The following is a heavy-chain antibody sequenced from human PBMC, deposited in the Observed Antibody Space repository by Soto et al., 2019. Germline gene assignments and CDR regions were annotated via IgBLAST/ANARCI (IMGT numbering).Heavy chain of an antibody. Sequence: QVQLVESGVGVVQPGRSLRLSCAASGFTCSSYGMHWVRKAPGKGLEWVALISYDGSDKYYADSVKGRFTISRDNSKNTLYLQMNSLRVEDTAVYYCGAGQYFSDYWGQGTLVTVSS. D-gene: IGHD6-13*01. CDR1: GFTCSSYG. V-gene: IGHV3-30*03. J-gene: IGHJ4*02. CDR3: GAGQYFSDY. CDR2: ISYDGSDK.